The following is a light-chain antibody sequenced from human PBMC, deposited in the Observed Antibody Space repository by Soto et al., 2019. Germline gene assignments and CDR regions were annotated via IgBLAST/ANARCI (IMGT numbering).Light chain of an antibody. CDR2: DAS. Sequence: DIQMTQSPSSLSASVGDRVTITCQASQNIRNYLNWYQHKLGTAPRLLISDASHLEPGVPSSFSATGSGTDLTLTLSDLQPGDRATYFCPQYDELPYTFGGGTRLEI. CDR3: PQYDELPYT. V-gene: IGKV1-33*01. CDR1: QNIRNY. J-gene: IGKJ2*01.